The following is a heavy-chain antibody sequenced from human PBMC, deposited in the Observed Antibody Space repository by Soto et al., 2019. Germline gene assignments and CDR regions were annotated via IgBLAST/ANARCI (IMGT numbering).Heavy chain of an antibody. CDR1: GGSLSSSSYY. CDR3: ARRVVRGVIRSIDY. V-gene: IGHV4-39*01. Sequence: SDTLSLTCTVSGGSLSSSSYYWGWIRQPPGKGLEWIGSIYYSGSTYYNPSLKSRVTISVDTSKNQFSLKLSSVTAADTAVYYCARRVVRGVIRSIDYWGQGTLVTVSS. CDR2: IYYSGST. J-gene: IGHJ4*02. D-gene: IGHD3-10*01.